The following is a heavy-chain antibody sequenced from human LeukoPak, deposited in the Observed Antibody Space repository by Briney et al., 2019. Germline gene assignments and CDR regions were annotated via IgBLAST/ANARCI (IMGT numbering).Heavy chain of an antibody. V-gene: IGHV3-23*01. CDR2: ISGSGGST. D-gene: IGHD5-24*01. CDR3: AKDSKMATTVFDY. CDR1: GFTFSSYA. J-gene: IGHJ4*02. Sequence: GGSLRLSCAASGFTFSSYAMSWVRQAAGKGLEWVSAISGSGGSTYYGDSVKGRFTISRDNSKNTLYLQMNSLRAEDTAVYYCAKDSKMATTVFDYWGQGTLVTVSS.